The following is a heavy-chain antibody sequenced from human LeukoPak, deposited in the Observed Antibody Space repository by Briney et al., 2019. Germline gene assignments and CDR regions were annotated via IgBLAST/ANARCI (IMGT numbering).Heavy chain of an antibody. CDR2: IGSAGT. CDR1: GFTIGTYA. Sequence: GGSLRLSCAASGFTIGTYAMTWVRQAPGKGLEWVSGIGSAGTYYADSVKGRFTISRDNSKNTLYLQMNSLRAEDTAVYHCAKNLDASGSYFPDEWGQGTLVTVSS. J-gene: IGHJ4*02. CDR3: AKNLDASGSYFPDE. V-gene: IGHV3-23*01. D-gene: IGHD3-10*01.